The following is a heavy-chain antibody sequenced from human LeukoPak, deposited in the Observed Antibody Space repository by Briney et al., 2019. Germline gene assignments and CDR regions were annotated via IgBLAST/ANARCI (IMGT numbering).Heavy chain of an antibody. CDR1: GFPFTTYS. Sequence: PPRSLRLACAASGFPFTTYSMHWVRQAPDRVLEWMAVIPHVGNNKHYTDSVKGRCTVSRENSNSAVFLQMNSLRPDDTAVYYCAKEGPGSLIVSGEYYYYGMDVWGQGTTVTVSS. CDR2: IPHVGNNK. D-gene: IGHD2/OR15-2a*01. J-gene: IGHJ6*02. CDR3: AKEGPGSLIVSGEYYYYGMDV. V-gene: IGHV3-30*18.